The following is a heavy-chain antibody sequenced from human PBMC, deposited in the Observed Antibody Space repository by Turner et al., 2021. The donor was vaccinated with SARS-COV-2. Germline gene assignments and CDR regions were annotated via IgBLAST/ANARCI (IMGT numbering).Heavy chain of an antibody. V-gene: IGHV3-23*01. CDR3: AKADRIMIVVVITLFDY. CDR2: ISGSGGST. CDR1: GFTFSSYA. D-gene: IGHD3-22*01. Sequence: ELQLLESGGGLVQPGGSLSLSCSASGFTFSSYAMSWVRQAPGKGLEWVSAISGSGGSTYYADSVKGRFTISRDNSKNTLYLQMNSLRAEDTAVYYCAKADRIMIVVVITLFDYWGQGTLVTVSS. J-gene: IGHJ4*02.